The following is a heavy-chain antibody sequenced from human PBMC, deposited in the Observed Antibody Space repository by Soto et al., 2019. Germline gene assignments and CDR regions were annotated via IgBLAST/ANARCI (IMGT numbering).Heavy chain of an antibody. V-gene: IGHV3-21*01. J-gene: IGHJ4*02. D-gene: IGHD1-26*01. Sequence: EVQLMESGGGLVKPGGCLNLSCVVSGFTFNTFTMSWVHQAPGKGLEWVSSINGRSNYIYYADSVKGRFTISRDNAKNSLYLQMNSLRAEDTAVYFCAREDGIVGSSSAFDHWGQGTLVTVFS. CDR1: GFTFNTFT. CDR3: AREDGIVGSSSAFDH. CDR2: INGRSNYI.